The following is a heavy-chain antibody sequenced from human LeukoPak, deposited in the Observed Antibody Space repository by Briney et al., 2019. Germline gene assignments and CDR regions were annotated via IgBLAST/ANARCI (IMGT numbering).Heavy chain of an antibody. CDR2: MNPNSGNT. Sequence: GASVNVSCKASGYTFTSYDINWVRQATGQGLEWMGWMNPNSGNTGYAQKFQGRVTMTRNTSISTAYMELSSLRSEDTAVYYCARRGKITIFGVVHNWFDPWGQGTLVTVSS. CDR3: ARRGKITIFGVVHNWFDP. V-gene: IGHV1-8*01. J-gene: IGHJ5*02. D-gene: IGHD3-3*01. CDR1: GYTFTSYD.